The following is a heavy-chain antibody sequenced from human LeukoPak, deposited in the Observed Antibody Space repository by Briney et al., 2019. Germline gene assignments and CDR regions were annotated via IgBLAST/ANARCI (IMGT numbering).Heavy chain of an antibody. J-gene: IGHJ4*02. V-gene: IGHV3-33*01. Sequence: GGSLRLSCAASGFTFSSYGMHWVRQAPGKGLEWVAVIWYDGSSKYYADSVKGRFTISRDNSKNTLYLQMNSLRAEGTAVYYCAREAGSYYYGSGTPGPFDYWGQGTLVTVSS. CDR2: IWYDGSSK. CDR3: AREAGSYYYGSGTPGPFDY. CDR1: GFTFSSYG. D-gene: IGHD3-10*01.